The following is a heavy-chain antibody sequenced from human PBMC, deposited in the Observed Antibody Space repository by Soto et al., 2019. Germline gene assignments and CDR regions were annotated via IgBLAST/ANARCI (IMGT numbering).Heavy chain of an antibody. J-gene: IGHJ5*02. CDR2: IDPSDSYT. D-gene: IGHD3-3*01. V-gene: IGHV5-10-1*04. Sequence: PGESLKISCKGSGYSFTSYWISWVRQMPGKGLEWMGRIDPSDSYTNYSPSFQGQVTISADKSISTAYLQWSSLKASDTAMYYCARQLGTMYNWFDPWGQGTLVTVSS. CDR1: GYSFTSYW. CDR3: ARQLGTMYNWFDP.